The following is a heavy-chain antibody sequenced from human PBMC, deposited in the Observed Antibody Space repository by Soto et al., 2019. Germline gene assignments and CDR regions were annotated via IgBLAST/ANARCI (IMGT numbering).Heavy chain of an antibody. CDR1: GGTFGSYA. J-gene: IGHJ4*02. CDR2: IIPIFGST. Sequence: QVQLVQSGAEVKKPGSSVKVSCKASGGTFGSYAINWLRQAPGQGLEWVGGIIPIFGSTTYAQKFQGRVTITADASTGTAYMELSSLTSDDTAVYFCAREKAAGRPHFDSWGQGTLVTVSS. CDR3: AREKAAGRPHFDS. V-gene: IGHV1-69*01. D-gene: IGHD6-13*01.